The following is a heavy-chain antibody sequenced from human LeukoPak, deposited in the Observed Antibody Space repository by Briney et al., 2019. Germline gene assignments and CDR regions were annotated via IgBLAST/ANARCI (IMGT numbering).Heavy chain of an antibody. CDR2: IIPNFGTA. V-gene: IGHV1-69*05. D-gene: IGHD3-3*01. Sequence: SVKVSCKASGGTFSSYAISWVRQAPGQGLEWMGGIIPNFGTANYAQKFQGRVTITTDESTSTAYMELSSLRSEDTAVYYCARGDYDFWSGYPTQTNWFDPWGQGTLVTVSS. CDR3: ARGDYDFWSGYPTQTNWFDP. J-gene: IGHJ5*02. CDR1: GGTFSSYA.